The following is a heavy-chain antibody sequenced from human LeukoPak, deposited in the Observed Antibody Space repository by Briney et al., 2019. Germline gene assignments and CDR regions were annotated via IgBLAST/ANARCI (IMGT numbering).Heavy chain of an antibody. CDR1: GGSISSYY. CDR3: ASSYYDFWSGQHDNFDY. J-gene: IGHJ4*02. CDR2: IYTSGST. V-gene: IGHV4-4*07. D-gene: IGHD3-3*01. Sequence: SETLPLACTVSGGSISSYYWSWIRQPAGKGLEWIGRIYTSGSTNYNPSLKSRVTMSVDTSKNQFSLKLSSVTAADTAVYYCASSYYDFWSGQHDNFDYWGQGTLVTVSS.